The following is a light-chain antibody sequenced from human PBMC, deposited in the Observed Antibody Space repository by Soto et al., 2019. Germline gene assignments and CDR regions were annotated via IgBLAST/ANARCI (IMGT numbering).Light chain of an antibody. V-gene: IGLV2-14*03. J-gene: IGLJ2*01. CDR1: SADIGAFNY. CDR2: DVS. Sequence: QSALTQPASVSGSPGQSITISCAGTSADIGAFNYVSWYQHHPGKAPKLLMYDVSDRPSGVSTRFSASKSANTASLTISGLQADDEADYYCSSYSTSSALVFGGGTKLTVL. CDR3: SSYSTSSALV.